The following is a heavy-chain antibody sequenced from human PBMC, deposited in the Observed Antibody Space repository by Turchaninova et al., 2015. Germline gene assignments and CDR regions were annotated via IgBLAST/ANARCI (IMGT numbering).Heavy chain of an antibody. CDR1: GGSFSGYY. Sequence: QVQLQQWGAGLLKPSETLSLTCAVYGGSFSGYYWTWIRQSPGKGREWIGEVNHSGSSYYGPSLKSRVTIAADTSKNQFSLRLTSVTAADTAVYYCARSPGSYDVWGQGSMVTVTS. J-gene: IGHJ3*01. V-gene: IGHV4-34*02. D-gene: IGHD3-9*01. CDR3: ARSPGSYDV. CDR2: VNHSGSS.